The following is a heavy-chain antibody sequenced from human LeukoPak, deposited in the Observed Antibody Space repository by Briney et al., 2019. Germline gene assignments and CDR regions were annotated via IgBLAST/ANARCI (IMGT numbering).Heavy chain of an antibody. CDR2: FDPEDGET. Sequence: ASVKVSCKVSGYTLTELSMHWVRQAPGKGLEWMGGFDPEDGETIYAQKLQGRVTMTTDTSTSTAYMELRSLRSDDTAVYYCTRVGDSSGWSYYFDNWGQGTLVSVSS. CDR1: GYTLTELS. J-gene: IGHJ4*02. CDR3: TRVGDSSGWSYYFDN. D-gene: IGHD6-19*01. V-gene: IGHV1-24*01.